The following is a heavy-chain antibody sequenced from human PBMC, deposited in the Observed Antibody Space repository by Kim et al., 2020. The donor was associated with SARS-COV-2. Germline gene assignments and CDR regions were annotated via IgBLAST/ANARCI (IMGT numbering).Heavy chain of an antibody. D-gene: IGHD6-13*01. CDR3: ARSAYSSSWYRNEDAFDI. V-gene: IGHV3-21*01. CDR2: ISSSSSYI. CDR1: GFTFSSYS. J-gene: IGHJ3*02. Sequence: GGSLRLSCAASGFTFSSYSMNWVRQAPGKGLEWVSSISSSSSYIYYADSVKGRFTISRDNAKNSLYLQMNSLRAEDTAVYYCARSAYSSSWYRNEDAFDIWGQGTMVTVSS.